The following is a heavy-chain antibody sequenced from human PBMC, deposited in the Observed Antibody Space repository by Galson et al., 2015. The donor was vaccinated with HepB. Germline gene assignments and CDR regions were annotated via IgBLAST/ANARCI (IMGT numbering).Heavy chain of an antibody. CDR2: ISSNGGST. CDR1: GFTFSSYA. J-gene: IGHJ4*02. CDR3: YLGGVGGFGELSDY. V-gene: IGHV3-64D*06. Sequence: SLRLSCAASGFTFSSYAMHWVRQAPGKGLEYVSAISSNGGSTYYADSVKGRFTISRDNSKNTLYLQMSSLRAEDTAVYYCYLGGVGGFGELSDYWGQGTLVTVSS. D-gene: IGHD3-10*01.